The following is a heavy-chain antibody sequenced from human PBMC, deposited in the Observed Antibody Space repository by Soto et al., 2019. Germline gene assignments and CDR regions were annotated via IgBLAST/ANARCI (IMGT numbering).Heavy chain of an antibody. CDR1: GFIFTDYA. J-gene: IGHJ6*02. D-gene: IGHD2-15*01. CDR2: ISNSGGST. CDR3: AKGVRYCGGGSCYFSSGMDV. V-gene: IGHV3-23*01. Sequence: GGSLRLSCAASGFIFTDYAMNWVRQVPGKGLEWVSVISNSGGSTNYADSVKGRFTISRDNSRNTLFLQMNSLRVEDTATYYCAKGVRYCGGGSCYFSSGMDVWGQGTTVTVSS.